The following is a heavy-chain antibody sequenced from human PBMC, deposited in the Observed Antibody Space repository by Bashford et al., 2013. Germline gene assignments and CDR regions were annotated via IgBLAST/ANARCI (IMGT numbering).Heavy chain of an antibody. CDR3: ATPGTYGRRYDAFDI. J-gene: IGHJ3*02. V-gene: IGHV5-51*01. CDR2: IFPGDSHA. CDR1: GYIFTDYW. Sequence: GESLKISCHGSGYIFTDYWIGWVRQMPGRGLEWMGVIFPGDSHARYSPSFQGQVTISADKSISTSYLQWSSLKSSDTAIYYCATPGTYGRRYDAFDIWGQGTMVTVSS. D-gene: IGHD3-10*01.